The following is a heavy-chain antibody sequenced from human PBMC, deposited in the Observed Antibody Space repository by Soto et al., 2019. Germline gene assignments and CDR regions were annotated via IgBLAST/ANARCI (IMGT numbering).Heavy chain of an antibody. J-gene: IGHJ6*02. CDR1: GFTFTTYV. CDR2: ISGSGGTT. Sequence: GGSLRLSCEASGFTFTTYVMSWVRQAPGKGLEWVSGISGSGGTTYSADSVKGRFTIFRDNSRNTLYLQMNSLRAEDTAVYYCAKDQGDCSGGTCYYYYGMDVWGQGTTVTVSS. V-gene: IGHV3-23*01. CDR3: AKDQGDCSGGTCYYYYGMDV. D-gene: IGHD2-15*01.